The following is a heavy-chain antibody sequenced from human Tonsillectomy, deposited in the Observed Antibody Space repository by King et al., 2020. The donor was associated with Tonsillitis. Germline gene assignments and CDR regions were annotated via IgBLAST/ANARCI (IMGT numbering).Heavy chain of an antibody. CDR3: AGGSLYSLSYGSDTGQNAFDI. Sequence: VQLQESGPGLVKPSQTLSLTCTVSGGSISSGSYYWSWIRQPAGKGLEWIGRIYTSGSTNYNPSLKSRVTISVDTSKNQFSLKLSSVTAADTAVYYCAGGSLYSLSYGSDTGQNAFDIWGQGTMVTVSS. D-gene: IGHD3-10*01. CDR1: GGSISSGSYY. J-gene: IGHJ3*02. CDR2: IYTSGST. V-gene: IGHV4-61*02.